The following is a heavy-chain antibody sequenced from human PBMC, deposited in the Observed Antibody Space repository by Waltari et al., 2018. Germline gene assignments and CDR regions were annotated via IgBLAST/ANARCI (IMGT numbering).Heavy chain of an antibody. CDR1: GGSFSGYY. D-gene: IGHD6-19*01. CDR2: INHSGST. CDR3: ARPLRYSSGWYFGY. J-gene: IGHJ4*02. V-gene: IGHV4-34*01. Sequence: QVQLQQWGAGLLKPSETLSLTCAVYGGSFSGYYWSWIRQPPGKGLEWIGEINHSGSTNDNPSLKSRVTISVDTSKNQFSLKLSSVTAADTAVYYCARPLRYSSGWYFGYWGQGTLVTVSS.